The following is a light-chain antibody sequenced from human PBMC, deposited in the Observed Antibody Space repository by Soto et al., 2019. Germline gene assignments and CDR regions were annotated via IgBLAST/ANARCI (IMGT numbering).Light chain of an antibody. J-gene: IGKJ1*01. CDR1: QSVSSY. Sequence: EIVLTQSPATLSLSPGERATLSCRASQSVSSYLAWYQHKPGQAPRLLIYDASNRATGIPARFSGSGSGTDFTLTISSLEPEDIAVYYCQQRSNWPATFDQGTKVEIK. CDR3: QQRSNWPAT. CDR2: DAS. V-gene: IGKV3-11*01.